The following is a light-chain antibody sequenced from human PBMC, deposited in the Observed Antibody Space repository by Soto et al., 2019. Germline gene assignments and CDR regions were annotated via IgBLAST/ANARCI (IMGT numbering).Light chain of an antibody. CDR3: QSYDSSLSGSV. CDR2: GNN. CDR1: SSNIGAGFA. Sequence: QSVLTQPPSVSGAPGQRVTISCTGSSSNIGAGFAVHWYQQLPGTTPKLLIYGNNNRPSVVPDRFSGSKSGTSASLAITGLQAEDEGDYYCQSYDSSLSGSVFGGGTKLTVL. J-gene: IGLJ2*01. V-gene: IGLV1-40*01.